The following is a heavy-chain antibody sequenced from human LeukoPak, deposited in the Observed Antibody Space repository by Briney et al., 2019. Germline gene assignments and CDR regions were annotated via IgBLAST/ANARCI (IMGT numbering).Heavy chain of an antibody. V-gene: IGHV4-31*03. CDR1: GGSISSGGYY. D-gene: IGHD3-10*01. CDR3: AREPFGSDYYYGMDV. CDR2: IYYSGST. Sequence: SETLSLTCTVSGGSISSGGYYWSWIRQHPGTGLEWIGYIYYSGSTYYNPSLKSRVTISVDTSKNQFSLKLSSVTAADTAVYYCAREPFGSDYYYGMDVWGQGTTVTVSS. J-gene: IGHJ6*02.